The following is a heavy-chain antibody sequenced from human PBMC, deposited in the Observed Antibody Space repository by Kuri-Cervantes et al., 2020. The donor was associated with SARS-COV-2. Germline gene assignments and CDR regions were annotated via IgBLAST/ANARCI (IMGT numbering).Heavy chain of an antibody. D-gene: IGHD3-10*01. Sequence: GESLKISCAASGFTFSDYYMSWIRQAPGKGLEWVSYISSSSYTNYADSVKGRFTISRENAKNSLYLQMNSLRAGDTAAYYCARSRYYYGSGFFDYWGQGTLVTVSS. V-gene: IGHV3-11*06. J-gene: IGHJ4*02. CDR2: ISSSSYT. CDR3: ARSRYYYGSGFFDY. CDR1: GFTFSDYY.